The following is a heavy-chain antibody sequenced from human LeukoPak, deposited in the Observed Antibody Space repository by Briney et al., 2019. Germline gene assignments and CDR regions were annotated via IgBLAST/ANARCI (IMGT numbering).Heavy chain of an antibody. CDR3: ARRKGYSYGFDY. CDR2: IYYSGST. J-gene: IGHJ4*02. V-gene: IGHV4-59*01. Sequence: SETLSLTCTVSGGSISSYYWSWIRQPPGKGLEWIGYIYYSGSTNYNPSLKSRVTISVDTSKNQFSLKLSSVTAADTAVYYCARRKGYSYGFDYWGQGTLVTVSS. D-gene: IGHD5-18*01. CDR1: GGSISSYY.